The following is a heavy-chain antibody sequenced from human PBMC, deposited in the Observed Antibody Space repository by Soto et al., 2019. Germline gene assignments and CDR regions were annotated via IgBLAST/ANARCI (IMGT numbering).Heavy chain of an antibody. J-gene: IGHJ4*02. CDR2: IIPILGIA. D-gene: IGHD5-12*01. CDR1: GGTFSSYT. CDR3: ARDRATTEYYFDY. V-gene: IGHV1-69*04. Sequence: SVKVSCQASGGTFSSYTISWVRQAPGQGLEWMGRIIPILGIANYAQKFQGRVTITADKSTSTAYMELSSLRSEDTAVYYCARDRATTEYYFDYWGQGTLVTVSS.